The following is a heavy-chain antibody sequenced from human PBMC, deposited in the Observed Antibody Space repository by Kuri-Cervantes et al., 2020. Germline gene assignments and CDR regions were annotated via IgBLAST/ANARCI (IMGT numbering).Heavy chain of an antibody. J-gene: IGHJ5*02. V-gene: IGHV3-30*03. CDR3: ARGEVYYDFWSGYYPNWFDP. Sequence: GESLKISCAASGFTFSDYSMNWVRQSPGKGLEWVAVISYDGSNKYYADSVKGRFTISRDNSKNTLYLQMNSLRAEDTAVYYCARGEVYYDFWSGYYPNWFDPWGQGTLVTVSS. CDR2: ISYDGSNK. D-gene: IGHD3-3*01. CDR1: GFTFSDYS.